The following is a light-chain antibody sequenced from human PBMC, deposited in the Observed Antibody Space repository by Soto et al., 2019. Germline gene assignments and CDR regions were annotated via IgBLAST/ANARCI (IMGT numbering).Light chain of an antibody. J-gene: IGKJ1*01. V-gene: IGKV2D-29*01. Sequence: DLVMTQTPLSLSVTPGQPASISCKSNQSLLQSDGETYLDWYVQRPGQPPQLLINEVSSRFSGVSQRFTGGGSGTDFTLKISRVEAEDIGIYYCMQTTQLPWTFGQGTTVEI. CDR1: QSLLQSDGETY. CDR3: MQTTQLPWT. CDR2: EVS.